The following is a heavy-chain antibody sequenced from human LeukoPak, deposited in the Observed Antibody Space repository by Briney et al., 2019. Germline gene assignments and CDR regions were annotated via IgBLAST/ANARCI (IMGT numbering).Heavy chain of an antibody. J-gene: IGHJ3*02. CDR1: GFTFSSYT. D-gene: IGHD4-17*01. V-gene: IGHV3-21*01. CDR3: ASTVSDAFDI. Sequence: PGGSLRLSCAASGFTFSSYTMNWVRQAPGKGLEWVSSISSSSSYIYYADSVKGRFTISRDNAKNSLYLQMNSLRAEDTAVYYCASTVSDAFDIWGQGTMVTVSS. CDR2: ISSSSSYI.